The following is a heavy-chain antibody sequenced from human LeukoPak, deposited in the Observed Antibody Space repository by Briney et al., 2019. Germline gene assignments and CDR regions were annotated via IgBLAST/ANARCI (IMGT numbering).Heavy chain of an antibody. D-gene: IGHD1-26*01. Sequence: GGSLRLSCAASGVTFSDHWMSWVRQTPGKGLEWVAHINQDGSEKHFVDSVEGRFTISRDNDNNSMSLQMNKLRVEDTAVYYCARGATGTYWDWFDPWGQGTLVTVSS. V-gene: IGHV3-7*01. J-gene: IGHJ5*02. CDR1: GVTFSDHW. CDR3: ARGATGTYWDWFDP. CDR2: INQDGSEK.